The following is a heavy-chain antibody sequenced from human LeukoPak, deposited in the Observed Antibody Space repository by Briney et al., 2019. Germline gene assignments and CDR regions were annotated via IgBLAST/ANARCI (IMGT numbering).Heavy chain of an antibody. V-gene: IGHV3-7*01. J-gene: IGHJ4*02. D-gene: IGHD5-18*01. CDR3: ARQYISGQWYFDY. CDR1: GFTFNRYW. CDR2: IKQDGSEK. Sequence: PGGSLRLSCAASGFTFNRYWMSWVRQAPGKGLEWVANIKQDGSEKYYVDSVKGRFTISRDNAKNSLYLQMNSLRAEDTAVYYCARQYISGQWYFDYWGQGTLVTVSS.